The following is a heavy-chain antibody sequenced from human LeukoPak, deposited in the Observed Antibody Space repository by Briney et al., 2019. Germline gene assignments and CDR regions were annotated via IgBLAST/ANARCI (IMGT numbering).Heavy chain of an antibody. CDR2: VYYIGKP. CDR3: ARRFRTGGDLHHDAYDV. J-gene: IGHJ3*01. V-gene: IGHV4-59*12. CDR1: GGSISDYF. Sequence: SETLSLTCSVSGGSISDYFWGWIRQPPGKGLEWIGHVYYIGKPTCSPTLESRVSISVDTSKNQFSLELTSVTAADTAVYYCARRFRTGGDLHHDAYDVWGQGTVVTVSS. D-gene: IGHD3-16*01.